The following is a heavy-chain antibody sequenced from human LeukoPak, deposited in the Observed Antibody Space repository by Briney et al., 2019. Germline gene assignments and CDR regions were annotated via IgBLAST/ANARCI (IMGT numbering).Heavy chain of an antibody. Sequence: PSETLSLTCTVSGYSISSGYYWGWIRQPPGKGLEWIGSIYYSGSTYYNPSLKSRVTISVDTSKNQFSLKLSSVTAADTAVYYCARDGAAAAADYFDYWGQGTLVTVSS. CDR1: GYSISSGYY. D-gene: IGHD6-13*01. CDR2: IYYSGST. V-gene: IGHV4-38-2*02. J-gene: IGHJ4*02. CDR3: ARDGAAAAADYFDY.